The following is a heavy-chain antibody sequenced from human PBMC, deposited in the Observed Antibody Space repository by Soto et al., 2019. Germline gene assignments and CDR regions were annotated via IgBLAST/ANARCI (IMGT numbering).Heavy chain of an antibody. J-gene: IGHJ6*02. CDR3: ATYCSSSSCYPYYYYAMDV. CDR1: GFTFNTYS. CDR2: ISSSSSYI. V-gene: IGHV3-21*01. Sequence: EVQLVESGGGLVKPGGSLRLSCAASGFTFNTYSMSWVRQAPGKGLEWVSSISSSSSYIYYADPVKGRFTISRDNAKNSLYLQMNSLRAEDTAVYYCATYCSSSSCYPYYYYAMDVWGQGTTVTVSS. D-gene: IGHD2-2*01.